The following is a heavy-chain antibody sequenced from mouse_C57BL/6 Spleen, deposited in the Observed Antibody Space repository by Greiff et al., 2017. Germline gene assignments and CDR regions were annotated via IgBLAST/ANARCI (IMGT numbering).Heavy chain of an antibody. V-gene: IGHV1-22*01. CDR1: GYTFTDYN. D-gene: IGHD2-4*01. CDR3: ARGRGYDYDGYAMDY. CDR2: INPNNGGT. J-gene: IGHJ4*01. Sequence: SGPELVKPGASVKMSCKASGYTFTDYNMHWVKQSHGKSLEWIGYINPNNGGTSYNQKFKGKATLTVNKSSSTAYMELRSLTSEDSAVYYCARGRGYDYDGYAMDYWGQGTSVTVSS.